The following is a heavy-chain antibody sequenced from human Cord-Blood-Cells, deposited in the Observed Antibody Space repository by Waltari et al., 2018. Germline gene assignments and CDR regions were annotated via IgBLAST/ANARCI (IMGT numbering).Heavy chain of an antibody. D-gene: IGHD6-13*01. V-gene: IGHV1-2*02. CDR2: INPNSGDT. J-gene: IGHJ4*02. CDR1: GYTFTGYY. Sequence: QVQLVQSGAEAKKPGASVKVSCTAAGYTFTGYYMHLVRQAPGQGLEWMGWINPNSGDTNYAQKFQGRVTMTRDTSISTAYMELSRLRSDDTAVYYCARGGGSIAAAFDYWGQGTLVTVSS. CDR3: ARGGGSIAAAFDY.